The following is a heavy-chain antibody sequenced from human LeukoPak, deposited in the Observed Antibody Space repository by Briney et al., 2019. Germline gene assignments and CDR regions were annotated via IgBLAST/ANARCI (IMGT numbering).Heavy chain of an antibody. CDR1: GFMFSAND. CDR3: AKAVGQWSFDL. J-gene: IGHJ2*01. CDR2: ISGSGDGT. Sequence: GGSLRLSCAASGFMFSANDMSWVRQAPGKGLEWVSAISGSGDGTTYADSVKGRFTISRDNSKNTLYLQMNSLRAEDTAVYYCAKAVGQWSFDLWGRGALVTVSS. V-gene: IGHV3-23*01.